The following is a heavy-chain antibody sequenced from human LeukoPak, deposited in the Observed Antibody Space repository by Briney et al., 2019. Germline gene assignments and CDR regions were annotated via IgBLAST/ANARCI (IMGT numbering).Heavy chain of an antibody. J-gene: IGHJ4*02. Sequence: GGSLRLSCAASGSTFSNAWMSWVRQAPGKGLEWVSSISSSSSYIYYADSVKGRFTISRDNAKNSLYLQMNSLRAEDTAVYYCARDLRLRYFDYWGQGTLVTVSS. CDR3: ARDLRLRYFDY. CDR2: ISSSSSYI. CDR1: GSTFSNAW. D-gene: IGHD2-15*01. V-gene: IGHV3-21*01.